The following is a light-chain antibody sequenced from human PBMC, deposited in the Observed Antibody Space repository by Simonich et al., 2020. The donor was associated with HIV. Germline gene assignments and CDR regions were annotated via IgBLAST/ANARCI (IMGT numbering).Light chain of an antibody. Sequence: SALTQPASVSGSPGQSITISCTGTSSDVGAYNYVSWYQQHPSKAPKLMIFVFSKRPSGVSNRFSGSKSGNTASLTISGLQAEDEAEYYCCSYAGSYTLVFGGGTKLTVL. V-gene: IGLV2-14*01. CDR1: SSDVGAYNY. CDR2: VFS. CDR3: CSYAGSYTLV. J-gene: IGLJ2*01.